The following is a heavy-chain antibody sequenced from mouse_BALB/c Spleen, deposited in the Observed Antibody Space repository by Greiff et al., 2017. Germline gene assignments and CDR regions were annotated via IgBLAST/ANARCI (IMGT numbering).Heavy chain of an antibody. CDR3: AKKVAYGSSPAWFAY. CDR2: ISYSGST. D-gene: IGHD1-1*01. Sequence: EVQLVESGPGLVKPSQSLSLTCTVTGYSITSDYAWNWIRQFPGNKLEWMGYISYSGSTSYNPSLKSRISITRDTSKNQFFLQLNSVTTEDTATYYCAKKVAYGSSPAWFAYWGQGTLVTVSA. V-gene: IGHV3-2*02. CDR1: GYSITSDYA. J-gene: IGHJ3*01.